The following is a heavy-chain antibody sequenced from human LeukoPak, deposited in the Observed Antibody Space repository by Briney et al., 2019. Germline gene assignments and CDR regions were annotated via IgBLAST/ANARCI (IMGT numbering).Heavy chain of an antibody. Sequence: SETLSLTCAVYGGSFSGYYWSWIRQPPGKGLEWIGEINHSGSTNYNPSLKSRVTISVDTSKNQFSLKLSSVTAADTAVYYCAKEGYDSSGYYPYYFDYWGRGTLVTVSS. J-gene: IGHJ4*02. CDR3: AKEGYDSSGYYPYYFDY. V-gene: IGHV4-34*01. CDR1: GGSFSGYY. CDR2: INHSGST. D-gene: IGHD3-22*01.